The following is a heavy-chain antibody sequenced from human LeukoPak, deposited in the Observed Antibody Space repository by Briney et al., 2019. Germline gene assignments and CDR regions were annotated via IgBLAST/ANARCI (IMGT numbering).Heavy chain of an antibody. CDR1: GFTVSSNY. CDR2: IYSGGST. V-gene: IGHV3-53*01. CDR3: ARQYNWNDRYFDY. Sequence: PGGSLRLSCAASGFTVSSNYMSWVRQAPGKGLEWVPVIYSGGSTYYADSVKGRFTISRDNSKNTLYLQMNSLRAEDTAVYYCARQYNWNDRYFDYWGQGTLVTVSS. J-gene: IGHJ4*02. D-gene: IGHD1-1*01.